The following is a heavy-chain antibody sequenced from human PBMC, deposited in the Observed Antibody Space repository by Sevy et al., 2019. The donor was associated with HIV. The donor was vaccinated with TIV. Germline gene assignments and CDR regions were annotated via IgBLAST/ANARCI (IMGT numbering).Heavy chain of an antibody. CDR2: IIPSDTTI. J-gene: IGHJ3*02. Sequence: GGSLRLSCAASEFTFSSYSMNWVRQAPGKGLEWISYIIPSDTTIYYADSVTGRFTISRDNAKNSLYLQMNSLRAEDTAVYYCVRDFMYAFDIWGQGTMVTVSS. V-gene: IGHV3-48*01. D-gene: IGHD3-10*02. CDR3: VRDFMYAFDI. CDR1: EFTFSSYS.